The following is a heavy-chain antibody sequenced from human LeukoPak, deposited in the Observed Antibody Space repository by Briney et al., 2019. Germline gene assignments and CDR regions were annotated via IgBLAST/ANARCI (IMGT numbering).Heavy chain of an antibody. Sequence: SGGSLRLSCAASGFTFSSYSMNWVRQAPGKGLEWVSYISSSSSTIYYADSVKGRFTISRDNAKNTLYLQMNSPRAEDTAVYYCARTHKPYYYYYMDVWGKGTTVTVSS. V-gene: IGHV3-48*01. CDR1: GFTFSSYS. CDR2: ISSSSSTI. J-gene: IGHJ6*03. CDR3: ARTHKPYYYYYMDV.